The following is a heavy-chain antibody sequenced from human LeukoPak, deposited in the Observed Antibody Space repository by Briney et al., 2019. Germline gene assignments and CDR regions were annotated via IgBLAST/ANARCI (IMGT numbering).Heavy chain of an antibody. CDR3: ASKTLGYCSSTSCLEGAFDI. J-gene: IGHJ3*02. CDR1: GYTFIGFY. D-gene: IGHD2-2*01. CDR2: INPNNGGT. Sequence: ASVKVSCRASGYTFIGFYIHWVRQAPGQGLEWLGWINPNNGGTNYAQNFQGRVTMTTDTSTSTAYMELRSLRSDDTAVYYCASKTLGYCSSTSCLEGAFDIWGQGTMVTVSS. V-gene: IGHV1-2*02.